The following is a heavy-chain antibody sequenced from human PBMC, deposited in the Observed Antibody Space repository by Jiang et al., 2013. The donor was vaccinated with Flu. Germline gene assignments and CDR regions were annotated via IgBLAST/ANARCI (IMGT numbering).Heavy chain of an antibody. CDR1: GGSISSYY. D-gene: IGHD3-10*01. CDR3: ARQGSGRLEYIDY. V-gene: IGHV4-59*08. J-gene: IGHJ4*02. CDR2: IYYSGST. Sequence: PGLVKPSETLSLTCTVSGGSISSYYWSWIRQPPGKGLEWIGYIYYSGSTNYNPSLKSRVTISVDTSKNQFSLKLSSVTAADTAVYYCARQGSGRLEYIDYWGQGTLVTVSS.